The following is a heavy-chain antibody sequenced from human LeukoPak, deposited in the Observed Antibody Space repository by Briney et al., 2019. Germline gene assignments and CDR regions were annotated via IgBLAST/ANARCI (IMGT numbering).Heavy chain of an antibody. V-gene: IGHV4-59*08. CDR1: GGSFSSYY. CDR2: IYYSGST. J-gene: IGHJ4*02. CDR3: ARYSSVWYYFDH. D-gene: IGHD6-19*01. Sequence: ETVSLTCAVYGGSFSSYYWSWIRQPPGKGLEWIGYIYYSGSTNYNPSLKSRVTISVDTSKNQFSLKLSSVTAADTAVYYCARYSSVWYYFDHGGQDPGDTVSS.